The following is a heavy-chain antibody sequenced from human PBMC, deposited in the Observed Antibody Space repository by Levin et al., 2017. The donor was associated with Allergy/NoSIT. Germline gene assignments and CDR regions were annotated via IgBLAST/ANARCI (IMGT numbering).Heavy chain of an antibody. CDR2: IYSGGST. CDR1: GFTVSSNY. Sequence: GGSLRLSCAASGFTVSSNYMSWVRQAPGKGLEWVSVIYSGGSTYYADSVKGRFTISRDNSKNTLYLQMNSLRAEDTAVYYCARDWVGATNYYYYGMDVWGQGTTVTVSS. CDR3: ARDWVGATNYYYYGMDV. V-gene: IGHV3-66*01. J-gene: IGHJ6*02. D-gene: IGHD1-26*01.